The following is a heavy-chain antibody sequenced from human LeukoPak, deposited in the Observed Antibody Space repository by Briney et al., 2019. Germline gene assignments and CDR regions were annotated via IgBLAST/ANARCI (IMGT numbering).Heavy chain of an antibody. V-gene: IGHV3-11*01. D-gene: IGHD6-19*01. CDR3: ASSPSSGWGIHY. Sequence: GGSLRLSCAASGFTFSDYYMSWIRQAPGKGLEWVSYISSSGSTIYYADSVKGRFTISRDNAKNSLYLQMNSLRAVDTAVYYCASSPSSGWGIHYWGQGTLVTVSS. J-gene: IGHJ4*02. CDR2: ISSSGSTI. CDR1: GFTFSDYY.